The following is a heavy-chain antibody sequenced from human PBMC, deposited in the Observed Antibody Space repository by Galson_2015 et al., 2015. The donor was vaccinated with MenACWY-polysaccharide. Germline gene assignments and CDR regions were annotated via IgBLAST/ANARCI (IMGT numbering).Heavy chain of an antibody. CDR3: VKAHLTSGWNLGPGY. V-gene: IGHV3-23*01. Sequence: SLRLSCAASGFTFSDFTMSWIRQAPGKGLEWVTVISMDGRNTYYADPVKGRFTISRDNSKNTLYLQMNGLTADDTAIYYCVKAHLTSGWNLGPGYWGQGTLVTVSS. D-gene: IGHD6-19*01. CDR1: GFTFSDFT. CDR2: ISMDGRNT. J-gene: IGHJ4*02.